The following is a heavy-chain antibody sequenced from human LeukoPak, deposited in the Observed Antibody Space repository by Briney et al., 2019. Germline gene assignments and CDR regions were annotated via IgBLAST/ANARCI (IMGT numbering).Heavy chain of an antibody. CDR2: ISGSGGST. V-gene: IGHV3-23*01. J-gene: IGHJ4*02. D-gene: IGHD3-10*01. CDR3: AKTYYDYGSGSYMYFDY. CDR1: GFTFSSYA. Sequence: AGGSLRLSCAASGFTFSSYAMSWVRQAPGKGLEWVSAISGSGGSTYYADSVKGRFTISRDNSKNTLYLQMNSLRAEDTAVYYCAKTYYDYGSGSYMYFDYWGQGTLVTVSS.